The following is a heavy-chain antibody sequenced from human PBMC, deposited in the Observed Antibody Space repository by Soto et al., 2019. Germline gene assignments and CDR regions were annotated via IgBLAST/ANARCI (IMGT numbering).Heavy chain of an antibody. CDR2: IIPIFGTA. CDR1: GGTLSSYA. CDR3: ARDRVDTAMDQDYYYGMDV. J-gene: IGHJ6*02. Sequence: SVKVSCKASGGTLSSYAISWVRQAPGQGLEWMGGIIPIFGTANYAQKFQGRVTITADESTSTAYMELSSLRSEDTAVYYCARDRVDTAMDQDYYYGMDVWGQGTTVTVSS. D-gene: IGHD5-18*01. V-gene: IGHV1-69*13.